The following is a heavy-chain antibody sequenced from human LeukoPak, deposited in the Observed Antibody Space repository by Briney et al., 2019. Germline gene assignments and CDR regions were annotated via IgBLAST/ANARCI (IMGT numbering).Heavy chain of an antibody. V-gene: IGHV3-33*01. CDR2: IWYDGSNK. D-gene: IGHD2-21*01. CDR3: AREGPRGDSQFDY. J-gene: IGHJ4*02. CDR1: GFTFSSYG. Sequence: GGSLRLSCAASGFTFSSYGMHWVRQAPGKGLEWVALIWYDGSNKYYADSVKGRLTISRDNSKNTLYLQMNSLRAEDTAVYYCAREGPRGDSQFDYWGQGTLVTVSS.